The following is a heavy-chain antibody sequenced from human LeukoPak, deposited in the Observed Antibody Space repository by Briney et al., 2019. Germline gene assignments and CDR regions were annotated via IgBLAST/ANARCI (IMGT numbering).Heavy chain of an antibody. CDR1: GGSFSGYY. Sequence: SETLSLTCAVYGGSFSGYYWGWIRQPPGKGLEWIGEINHSGSTNYNPPLKSRVTISVDTSKNQFSLKLSSVTAADTAVYYCARGRPIVVVPAATRYFDLWGRGTLVTVSS. J-gene: IGHJ2*01. CDR3: ARGRPIVVVPAATRYFDL. V-gene: IGHV4-34*01. D-gene: IGHD2-2*01. CDR2: INHSGST.